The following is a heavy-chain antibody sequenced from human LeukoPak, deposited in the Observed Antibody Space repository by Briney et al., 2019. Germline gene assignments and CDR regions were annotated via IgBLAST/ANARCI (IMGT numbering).Heavy chain of an antibody. D-gene: IGHD3-10*01. CDR2: IYPDDSNT. CDR3: ARLPAAGSQSYFYYYYMDV. J-gene: IGHJ6*03. CDR1: GYGFTTYW. Sequence: GESLKISCKGSGYGFTTYWIGWVRQMPGKGLEWMGIIYPDDSNTKYSPSFQGQVTISADKSISTAYLQWSSLKASDTAMYYCARLPAAGSQSYFYYYYMDVWGKGTTVTVSS. V-gene: IGHV5-51*01.